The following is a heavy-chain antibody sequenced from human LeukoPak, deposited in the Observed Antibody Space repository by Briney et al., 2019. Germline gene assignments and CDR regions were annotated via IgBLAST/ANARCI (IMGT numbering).Heavy chain of an antibody. CDR3: ARGVGWLQLQGHDAFDI. Sequence: SETLSLTCTVSGYSISSGYYWGWIRQPPGKGLEWIGSIYHSGSTYYNPSLKSRVTISVDTSKNQFSLKLSSVTAADTAVYYCARGVGWLQLQGHDAFDIWGQGTMVTVSS. V-gene: IGHV4-38-2*02. D-gene: IGHD5-24*01. CDR2: IYHSGST. J-gene: IGHJ3*02. CDR1: GYSISSGYY.